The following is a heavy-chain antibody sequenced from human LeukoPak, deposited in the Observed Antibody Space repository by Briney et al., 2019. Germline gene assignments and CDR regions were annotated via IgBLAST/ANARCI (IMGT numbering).Heavy chain of an antibody. V-gene: IGHV1-18*01. Sequence: ASVKVSCKASGYTFTSYGISWVRQAPGQGLEWMGWISAYNGNTNYAQKFQGRVTMTRNTSISTAYMELSSLRSEDTAVYYCARGLSWIQLWRAGAFDIWGQGTMVTVSS. D-gene: IGHD5-18*01. J-gene: IGHJ3*02. CDR3: ARGLSWIQLWRAGAFDI. CDR1: GYTFTSYG. CDR2: ISAYNGNT.